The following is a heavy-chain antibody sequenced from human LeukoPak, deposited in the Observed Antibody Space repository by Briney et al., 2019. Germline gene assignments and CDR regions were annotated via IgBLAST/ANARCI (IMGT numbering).Heavy chain of an antibody. D-gene: IGHD2-2*01. CDR3: AGAAGVVPAAMSYDY. Sequence: GESLKISCKGSGYSFTSNWIGWVRQMPGKGLEWMGIIYPGDSDTRYSPSFQGQVTISADKSISTAYLQWSSLKASDTAMYYCAGAAGVVPAAMSYDYWGQGTLVTVSS. CDR2: IYPGDSDT. V-gene: IGHV5-51*01. J-gene: IGHJ4*02. CDR1: GYSFTSNW.